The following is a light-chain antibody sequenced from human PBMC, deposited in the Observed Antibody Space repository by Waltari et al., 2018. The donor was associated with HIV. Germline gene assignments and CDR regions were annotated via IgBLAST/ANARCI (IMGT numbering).Light chain of an antibody. CDR2: GAS. CDR3: QQYNNWPPT. Sequence: EIVMTQSPATLSVSPGERATLSCRGSQSVTRNLAWYQQKPGQAARLLIYGASTRATGIPARFSGSGSGTEFTLTIRRLQSEDFAVYYCQQYNNWPPTFGQGTKVEIK. V-gene: IGKV3-15*01. J-gene: IGKJ1*01. CDR1: QSVTRN.